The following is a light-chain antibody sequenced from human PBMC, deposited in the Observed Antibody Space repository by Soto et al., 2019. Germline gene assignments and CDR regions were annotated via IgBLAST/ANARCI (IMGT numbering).Light chain of an antibody. V-gene: IGKV3-15*01. CDR1: QSVSSN. Sequence: EIVMTQSPATLSVSPGARATLSCRASQSVSSNLAWYQQTPGQAPRLLIYGASTRATGIPARFSGSGSGTEFTLTFSSLRSEDFAVYDCQQYNNWPPRITFGGGTKVE. CDR3: QQYNNWPPRIT. CDR2: GAS. J-gene: IGKJ4*01.